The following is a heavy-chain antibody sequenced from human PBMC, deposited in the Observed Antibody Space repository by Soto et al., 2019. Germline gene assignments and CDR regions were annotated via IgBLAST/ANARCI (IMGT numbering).Heavy chain of an antibody. V-gene: IGHV4-39*01. CDR3: ARRGSGSSFDY. CDR1: GDPISSSTYY. D-gene: IGHD3-10*01. J-gene: IGHJ4*02. CDR2: IYNSGTT. Sequence: QLQLQESGPGLVKPSETLSLTCSVSGDPISSSTYYWGWIRQTPGKGLEWIGNIYNSGTTFYNASLKSRVTISVDTSKNQFSLRLISVTAADTAVYYCARRGSGSSFDYWSQGILVTVSS.